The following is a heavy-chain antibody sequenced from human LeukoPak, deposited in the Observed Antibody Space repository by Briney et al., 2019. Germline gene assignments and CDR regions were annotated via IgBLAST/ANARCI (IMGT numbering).Heavy chain of an antibody. CDR1: GYTFTSYG. Sequence: ASVKVSCKASGYTFTSYGISWARQAPGQGLAWMGWISAYNGNTNYAQKLQGRVTMTTDTSTSTAYMELRSLRSDDTAVYYCARTPIEWELRYFDYWGQGTLVTVSS. V-gene: IGHV1-18*01. J-gene: IGHJ4*02. CDR2: ISAYNGNT. CDR3: ARTPIEWELRYFDY. D-gene: IGHD1-26*01.